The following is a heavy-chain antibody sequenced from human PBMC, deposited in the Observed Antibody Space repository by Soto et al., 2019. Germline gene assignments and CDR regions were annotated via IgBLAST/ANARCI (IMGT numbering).Heavy chain of an antibody. D-gene: IGHD2-15*01. CDR1: GYSISSGYY. CDR3: ARENPERNCYCHNGIDV. V-gene: IGHV4-38-2*02. J-gene: IGHJ6*02. Sequence: SVTLSLTCTVSGYSISSGYYWGSTRQPPGQGLEWIGSVYHSGSTYYNPSLKSRVTFSVDTSKNQFSLKLNSVTAADPPVYFSARENPERNCYCHNGIDVWGQGHT. CDR2: VYHSGST.